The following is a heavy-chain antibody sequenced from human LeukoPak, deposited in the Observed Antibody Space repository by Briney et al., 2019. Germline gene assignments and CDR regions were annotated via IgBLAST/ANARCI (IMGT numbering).Heavy chain of an antibody. CDR1: GFTFSSYW. V-gene: IGHV3-7*03. CDR3: ARDSSGWYHWFDP. CDR2: IKQDGSEK. J-gene: IGHJ5*02. D-gene: IGHD6-19*01. Sequence: GGSLRLSCAASGFTFSSYWMSWVRQAPGKGLEWVANIKQDGSEKYYVDSVKGRFTISRDNSKNTLYLQMNSLRAEDTAVYYCARDSSGWYHWFDPWGQGTLVTVSS.